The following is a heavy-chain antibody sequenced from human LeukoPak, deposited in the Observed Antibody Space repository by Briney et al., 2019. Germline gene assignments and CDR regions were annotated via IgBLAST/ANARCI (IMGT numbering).Heavy chain of an antibody. CDR1: GFTFNSYA. J-gene: IGHJ4*02. CDR3: ARGRDDYFLNY. D-gene: IGHD2/OR15-2a*01. Sequence: PGGSLRLSCAASGFTFNSYAMSWVRQAPGKGLEWVSSISTSTSSIYYADSVKGRFTISRDNAKNSLSLQMNGLRVEDTAVYHCARGRDDYFLNYWGQGTLVTVSS. V-gene: IGHV3-21*01. CDR2: ISTSTSSI.